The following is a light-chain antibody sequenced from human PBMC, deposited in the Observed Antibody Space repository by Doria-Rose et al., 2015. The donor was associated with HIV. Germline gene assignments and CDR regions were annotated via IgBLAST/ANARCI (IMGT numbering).Light chain of an antibody. CDR2: KDS. J-gene: IGLJ3*02. CDR1: ILAKKY. CDR3: YSAADNNLRV. V-gene: IGLV3-27*01. Sequence: VLTQPSSVSVSPGQTARITCSGDILAKKYARWFQQKPGQAPVLVIYKDSERPPGIPERFSGSSSGTTVTLTISGAQVEDEADYYCYSAADNNLRVFGGGTKLTVL.